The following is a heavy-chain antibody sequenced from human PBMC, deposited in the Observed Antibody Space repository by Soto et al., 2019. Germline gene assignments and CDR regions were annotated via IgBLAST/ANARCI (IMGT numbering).Heavy chain of an antibody. J-gene: IGHJ6*02. CDR1: GDSISSSGYY. D-gene: IGHD3-3*01. CDR3: ATNYDFWSGYRIDYYGMDV. Sequence: PSETLSLTCSVSGDSISSSGYYWSWIRQHPGKGLEWIAHIYYSGNTYYNPSLKSRFTISVDTSKNQFSLKLSSVTAADTAVYYCATNYDFWSGYRIDYYGMDVWGQGTTVTVSS. CDR2: IYYSGNT. V-gene: IGHV4-31*03.